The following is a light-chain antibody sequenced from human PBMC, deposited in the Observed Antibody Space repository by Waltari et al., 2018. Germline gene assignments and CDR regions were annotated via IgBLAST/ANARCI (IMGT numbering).Light chain of an antibody. CDR1: TGAVTSSHY. CDR3: LLHYSGPRV. CDR2: DTS. Sequence: QAVVTQEPSVTVSPGGTVTLTCGSSTGAVTSSHYPYWFQQKPGQAPRTLVYDTSNKHAGTPARFSGSVVGGKAALTLSGAQPEDEAEYYCLLHYSGPRVFGGGTKVTVL. V-gene: IGLV7-46*01. J-gene: IGLJ2*01.